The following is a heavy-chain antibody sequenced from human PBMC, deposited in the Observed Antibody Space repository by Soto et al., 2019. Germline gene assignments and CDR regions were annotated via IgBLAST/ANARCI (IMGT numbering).Heavy chain of an antibody. CDR1: GGSVSSGSYY. Sequence: SETLSLTCTVSGGSVSSGSYYWSWIRQPPGKGLEWIGYIYYSGSTNYDPSLKSRVTISVDTSKNQFSLKLSSVTAADTAVYYCARVPRLRLGELSPRGYWGQGTLVTVSS. CDR3: ARVPRLRLGELSPRGY. D-gene: IGHD3-16*02. V-gene: IGHV4-61*01. CDR2: IYYSGST. J-gene: IGHJ4*02.